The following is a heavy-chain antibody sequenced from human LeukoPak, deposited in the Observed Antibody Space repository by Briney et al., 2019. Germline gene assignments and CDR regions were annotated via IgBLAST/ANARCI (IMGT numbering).Heavy chain of an antibody. CDR2: IRYDGSNK. Sequence: PGGSLRLSCAASGFTFNSYGMHWVRQAPGKGLEWVAFIRYDGSNKYYADSVKGRFTISRDNSKNTLYLQMNSLRAEDTAVYYCAKDARIVGATIAAYFQHWGQGTLVTVSS. CDR1: GFTFNSYG. CDR3: AKDARIVGATIAAYFQH. D-gene: IGHD1-26*01. V-gene: IGHV3-30*02. J-gene: IGHJ1*01.